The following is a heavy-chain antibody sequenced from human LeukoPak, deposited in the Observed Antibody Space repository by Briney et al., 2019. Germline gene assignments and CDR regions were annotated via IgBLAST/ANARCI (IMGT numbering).Heavy chain of an antibody. D-gene: IGHD4-17*01. V-gene: IGHV3-23*01. CDR1: GFTFSSYA. Sequence: HPGGSLRLSCAASGFTFSSYAMSWVRQAPGKGLEWVSAISGSGGSTYYADSVKGRFTISRDNSKNALYLQMNSLRAEDTAVYYCATIFTVTTFDYWGQGTLVTVSS. J-gene: IGHJ4*02. CDR3: ATIFTVTTFDY. CDR2: ISGSGGST.